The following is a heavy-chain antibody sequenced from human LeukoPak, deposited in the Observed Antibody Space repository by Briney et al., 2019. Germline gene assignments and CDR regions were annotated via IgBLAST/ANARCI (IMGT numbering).Heavy chain of an antibody. CDR1: GGSISGYY. Sequence: PSETLSLTCTVSGGSISGYYWSWIRQSPGKGLEWIGYIYYSGSTNYNPSLKSRVTMSVDTSKNHFSLKVSSVTAADTAVNYCARAVVVAATVKWFDPWGQGTLVTVSS. CDR3: ARAVVVAATVKWFDP. J-gene: IGHJ5*02. CDR2: IYYSGST. V-gene: IGHV4-59*01. D-gene: IGHD2-15*01.